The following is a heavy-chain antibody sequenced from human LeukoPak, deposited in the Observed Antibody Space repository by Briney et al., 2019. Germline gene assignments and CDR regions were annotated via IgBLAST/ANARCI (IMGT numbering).Heavy chain of an antibody. J-gene: IGHJ4*02. CDR1: GFTFSSYE. CDR2: ISRSGDTI. Sequence: QPGGSLRLSCVVSGFTFSSYEMNWVRQAPGKGPQWASYISRSGDTIHYADSVRGRFITSRDNAKNSLYLQMNSLRAEDTAVYYCARDIGRSGYGDYWGQGTLVTVSS. V-gene: IGHV3-48*03. CDR3: ARDIGRSGYGDY. D-gene: IGHD5-12*01.